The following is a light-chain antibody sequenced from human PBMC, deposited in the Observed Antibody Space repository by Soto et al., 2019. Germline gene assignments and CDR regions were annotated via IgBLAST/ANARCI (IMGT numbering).Light chain of an antibody. CDR1: QSVSSSH. V-gene: IGKV3-20*01. CDR3: QQYGSSPPLT. Sequence: EIGLTQSPGTLSLSPGERATLSCRASQSVSSSHLAWYQQKPGQAPRLLIYGASTRATGIPDRFSGSGSGTDFTLTISRLEPEDFVVYYCQQYGSSPPLTFGGGTKVDIK. CDR2: GAS. J-gene: IGKJ4*01.